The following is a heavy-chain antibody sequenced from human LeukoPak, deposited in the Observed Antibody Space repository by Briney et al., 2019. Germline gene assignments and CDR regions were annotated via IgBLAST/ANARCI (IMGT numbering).Heavy chain of an antibody. CDR2: INPSGGST. D-gene: IGHD5-12*01. CDR1: GYTFTSYY. CDR3: ARGAARNIVATMNPEFYYFDY. V-gene: IGHV1-46*01. J-gene: IGHJ4*02. Sequence: ASVKVSCKASGYTFTSYYMHWVRQAPGQGLEWMGIINPSGGSTGYAQKFQGRVTMTRDMSTSTVYMELSSLRSEDTAVYYRARGAARNIVATMNPEFYYFDYWGQGTLVTVSS.